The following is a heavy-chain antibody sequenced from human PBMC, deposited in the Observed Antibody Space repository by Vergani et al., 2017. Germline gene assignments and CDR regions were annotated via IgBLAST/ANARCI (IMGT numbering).Heavy chain of an antibody. CDR2: INPNTGGT. V-gene: IGHV1-2*02. D-gene: IGHD3-22*01. CDR1: RYTFTDYY. Sequence: QVQLVQSGSEVKKPGASVKVSCKASRYTFTDYYMHWVRQAPGQGLEWMGWINPNTGGTDYAQKFQGRVALTRDTSISTAYMELSRLRSDDTAVYYCATFNDYGRSGYGVTWGQGTMVTVSS. CDR3: ATFNDYGRSGYGVT. J-gene: IGHJ5*02.